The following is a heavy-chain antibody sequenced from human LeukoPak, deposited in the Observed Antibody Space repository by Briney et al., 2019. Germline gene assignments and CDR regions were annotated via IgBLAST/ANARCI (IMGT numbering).Heavy chain of an antibody. V-gene: IGHV3-74*01. D-gene: IGHD3-22*01. J-gene: IGHJ3*02. CDR3: ARDRGYAFDI. CDR2: IKSDGSST. CDR1: GFTFSSYW. Sequence: GGSLRLSCAASGFTFSSYWMHWVXXAPGNGLVWVSLIKSDGSSTSYADSVKGRFTISRDNAKNTLYLQMNSLRAEDTAVXYCARDRGYAFDIWGQGTMVTVSS.